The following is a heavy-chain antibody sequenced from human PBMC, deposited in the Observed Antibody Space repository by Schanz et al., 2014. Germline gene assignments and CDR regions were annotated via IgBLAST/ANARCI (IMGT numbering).Heavy chain of an antibody. CDR3: ARKTDSSGTGDY. Sequence: VQLVESGGGLVKPGGSLRLSCAASGFSVSSNFMTWVRQAPGKGLEWVSLIDSGGDTNYAGSVKGRFTISRDGSKNTLYLQMNSLRAEDTAVYYCARKTDSSGTGDYWGQGTLVTVSS. CDR1: GFSVSSNF. CDR2: IDSGGDT. V-gene: IGHV3-66*01. D-gene: IGHD6-19*01. J-gene: IGHJ4*02.